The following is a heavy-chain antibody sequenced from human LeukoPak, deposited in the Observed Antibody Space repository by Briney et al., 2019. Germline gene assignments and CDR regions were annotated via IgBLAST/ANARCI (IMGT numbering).Heavy chain of an antibody. CDR2: IIPIFGTA. CDR1: GGTFISYA. D-gene: IGHD3-10*01. Sequence: GASVKVSCKASGGTFISYAISWVRQAPGQGLEWMGRIIPIFGTANYAQKFQGRVTITTDESTSTAYMELNSLRSEDTAVYYCARGMVRGVITAYYYYMDVWGKGTTVTVSS. CDR3: ARGMVRGVITAYYYYMDV. J-gene: IGHJ6*03. V-gene: IGHV1-69*05.